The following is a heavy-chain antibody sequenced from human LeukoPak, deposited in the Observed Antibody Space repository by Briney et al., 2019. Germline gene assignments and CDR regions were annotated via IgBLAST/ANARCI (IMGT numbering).Heavy chain of an antibody. CDR3: ARVEVGGDYSKLDS. J-gene: IGHJ4*02. V-gene: IGHV3-74*01. CDR1: GISSRRDW. D-gene: IGHD2-21*02. Sequence: GSPRLFCAAAAGISSRRDWMQGVREPASKGLEWVSRSNEDGSDTTYADSVKRRFTISRDNGKNMVFLRMNSLRVEDTAVFYCARVEVGGDYSKLDSWGQGT. CDR2: SNEDGSDT.